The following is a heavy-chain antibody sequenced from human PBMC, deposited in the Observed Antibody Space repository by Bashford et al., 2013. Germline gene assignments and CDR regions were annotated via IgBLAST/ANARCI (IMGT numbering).Heavy chain of an antibody. CDR2: IDRSGDT. Sequence: SETLSLTCTVSGASITTYFWSWIRQPPGKGLEWIGYIDRSGDTNYNPSLKSRVTMSVDTSKNQFSLKLTSVTAADTAVYYCARIFTGYSNYEAYDAFDIVGPGDNGHRLL. CDR3: ARIFTGYSNYEAYDAFDI. CDR1: GASITTYF. D-gene: IGHD4-11*01. V-gene: IGHV4-59*01. J-gene: IGHJ3*02.